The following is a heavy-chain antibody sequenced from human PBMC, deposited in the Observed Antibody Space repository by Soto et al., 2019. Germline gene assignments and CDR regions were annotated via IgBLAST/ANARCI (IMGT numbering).Heavy chain of an antibody. J-gene: IGHJ4*02. CDR2: MSYDGTTK. V-gene: IGHV3-30-3*01. CDR1: GFIFSNYV. Sequence: QVQLVESGGGVVQPGRSVRLSCAASGFIFSNYVMYWVRQAPGKGLEWVAFMSYDGTTKYYADSVKGRFTISRDNSKNTLYLQMNNLRPEDTGVYYCAREVLWSRYFDYWGQRTLVTVSS. CDR3: AREVLWSRYFDY. D-gene: IGHD2-21*01.